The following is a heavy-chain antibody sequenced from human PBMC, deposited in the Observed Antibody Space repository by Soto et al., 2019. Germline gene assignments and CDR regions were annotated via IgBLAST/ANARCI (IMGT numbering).Heavy chain of an antibody. Sequence: GGSLRLSCAASGFTFRSYSMNWVRQAPGQGLEWVSSISSSSTSIYYADSLKGRFTISRDNAKNSLFLQMNSLRAEDTAVYYCARGSTVTSGGRWFDPWRRGTLVTVSS. J-gene: IGHJ5*02. CDR1: GFTFRSYS. CDR3: ARGSTVTSGGRWFDP. D-gene: IGHD4-4*01. CDR2: ISSSSTSI. V-gene: IGHV3-21*01.